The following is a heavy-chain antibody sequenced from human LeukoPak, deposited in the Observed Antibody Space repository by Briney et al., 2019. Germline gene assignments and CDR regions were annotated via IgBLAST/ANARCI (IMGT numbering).Heavy chain of an antibody. CDR2: IYYSGST. J-gene: IGHJ4*02. Sequence: ASETLSLTCTVSGDSISSSISYWGWIRQPPGKGLEWIGSIYYSGSTHYNPSLKSRVIISVDTSKNQFSLRLSSVTAADTAVYHCARNHTHEGYGYYFDYWGQGTLITVSS. V-gene: IGHV4-39*01. CDR1: GDSISSSISY. D-gene: IGHD5-18*01. CDR3: ARNHTHEGYGYYFDY.